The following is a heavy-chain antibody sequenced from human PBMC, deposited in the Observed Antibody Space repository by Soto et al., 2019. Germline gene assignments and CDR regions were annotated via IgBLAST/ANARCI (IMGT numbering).Heavy chain of an antibody. V-gene: IGHV1-18*01. D-gene: IGHD3-3*01. CDR3: AGVENSDFWSGYSMYYFDY. Sequence: ASVKVSCKASGYTFTSYGISWVRQAPGQGLEWMGWISAYNGNTNYAQKLQGRVTMTTDTSTSTAYMELRSLRSDDTAVYYCAGVENSDFWSGYSMYYFDYWGQGTLVTVSS. CDR1: GYTFTSYG. J-gene: IGHJ4*02. CDR2: ISAYNGNT.